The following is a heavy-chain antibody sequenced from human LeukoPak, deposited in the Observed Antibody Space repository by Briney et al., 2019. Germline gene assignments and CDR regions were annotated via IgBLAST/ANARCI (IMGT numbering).Heavy chain of an antibody. CDR1: GFSLRNYG. D-gene: IGHD1-26*01. Sequence: PGGSLRLSCAASGFSLRNYGMHWVRQAPGKGLEWVAFIIYDGSDKQYADSVKGRFTISRDNSKNTLYLQMNSLGDEDTAVYYCAKGRAIGGATHFDYWGQGTLVTVSS. CDR2: IIYDGSDK. V-gene: IGHV3-30*02. J-gene: IGHJ4*01. CDR3: AKGRAIGGATHFDY.